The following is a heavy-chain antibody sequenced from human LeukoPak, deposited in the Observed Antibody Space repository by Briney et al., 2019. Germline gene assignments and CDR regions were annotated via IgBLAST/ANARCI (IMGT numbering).Heavy chain of an antibody. D-gene: IGHD2-2*03. CDR2: IYTSGST. J-gene: IGHJ6*03. Sequence: SETPSLTCTVSGGSISSYYWSWIRQPPGKGLEWIGRIYTSGSTNYNPSLKSRVTISVDTSKNQFSLKLSSVTAADTAVYYCARVYMDIVVVHDYYMDVWGKGTTVTVSS. CDR1: GGSISSYY. V-gene: IGHV4-4*07. CDR3: ARVYMDIVVVHDYYMDV.